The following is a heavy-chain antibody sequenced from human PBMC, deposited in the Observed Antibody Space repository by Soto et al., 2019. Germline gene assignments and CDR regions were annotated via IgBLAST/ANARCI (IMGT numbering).Heavy chain of an antibody. CDR1: GYTFTSYD. CDR2: MNPNSGDT. D-gene: IGHD3-10*01. V-gene: IGHV1-8*01. J-gene: IGHJ5*02. CDR3: ARDFGSQSGWFDP. Sequence: QVQLVQSGAEVKKPGASVKVSCKASGYTFTSYDINWVRQATGQGLEWLGCMNPNSGDTGYAQKFQGRVTLTRSTSIGTAYMELNSRTSADPAVYYCARDFGSQSGWFDPWGQGTLVTVST.